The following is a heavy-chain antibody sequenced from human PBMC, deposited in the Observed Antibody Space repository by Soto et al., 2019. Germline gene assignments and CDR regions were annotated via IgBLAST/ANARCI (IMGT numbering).Heavy chain of an antibody. CDR2: IYYSGST. CDR3: ARGGLWFGEDGYYGMDV. V-gene: IGHV4-31*03. CDR1: GGSISSGGYY. D-gene: IGHD3-10*01. J-gene: IGHJ6*02. Sequence: SETLSLTCTVSGGSISSGGYYWNWIRQHPGKGLEWIGYIYYSGSTYYNPSLKSRLTISVDTSKNQFSLKLSSVTAADTAVYYCARGGLWFGEDGYYGMDVWGQGTTVTVSS.